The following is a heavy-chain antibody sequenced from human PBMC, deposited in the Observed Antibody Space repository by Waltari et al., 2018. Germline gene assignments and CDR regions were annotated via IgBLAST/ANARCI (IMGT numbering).Heavy chain of an antibody. CDR2: IRSKTYSGKT. J-gene: IGHJ4*02. V-gene: IGHV3-49*04. Sequence: EVQLVESGGALVQPGQSLRLSCIASGFTFGDYGVSWVGQAPGKGLEWVIFIRSKTYSGKTEYAASVSGRFSISRDDSKSIAYLQMTSLKSEDTAVYYCARGRTVPGANYYFDSWGQGTPVTVSS. CDR3: ARGRTVPGANYYFDS. CDR1: GFTFGDYG. D-gene: IGHD1-26*01.